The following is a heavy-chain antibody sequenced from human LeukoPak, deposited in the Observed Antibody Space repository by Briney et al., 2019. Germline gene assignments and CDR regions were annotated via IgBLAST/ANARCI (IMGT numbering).Heavy chain of an antibody. CDR1: GXSFTRFC. V-gene: IGHV5-51*01. CDR3: ARHLHGRAVAPTDFDY. J-gene: IGHJ4*02. Sequence: GESLKISCKGSGXSFTRFCIGWVRQMPGKGLEWVGIIYPADSDTRYSPSFQGQVTISADKSINTAYLQWSGLKASDTAMYYCARHLHGRAVAPTDFDYWGQGTLVTVSS. CDR2: IYPADSDT. D-gene: IGHD6-19*01.